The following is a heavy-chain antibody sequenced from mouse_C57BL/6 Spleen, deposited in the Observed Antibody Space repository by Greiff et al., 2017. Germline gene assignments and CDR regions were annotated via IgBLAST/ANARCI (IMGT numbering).Heavy chain of an antibody. V-gene: IGHV6-3*01. CDR3: TGGYGPWFAY. D-gene: IGHD1-2*01. Sequence: EVQLVESGGGLVQPGGSMQLSCVASGFTFSNYWMNWVRQSPEKGLEWVAQIRLKSDNYATHYAEAVQGRFTISRDDSKSSVYLQMNNLRAEDTGIYYCTGGYGPWFAYWGQGTLVTVA. CDR2: IRLKSDNYAT. J-gene: IGHJ3*01. CDR1: GFTFSNYW.